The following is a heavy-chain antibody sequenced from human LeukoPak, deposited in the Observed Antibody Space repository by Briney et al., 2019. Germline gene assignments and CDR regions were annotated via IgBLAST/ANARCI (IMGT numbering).Heavy chain of an antibody. Sequence: SETLSLTCAVYGGSFSGYYWSWIRQPPGKGLEWIGEINHSGSTNYNPSLKGRVTISVDTSKNQFSLKLSSVTAADTAAYYCARGYYDYSNWFDPWGQGTLVTVSS. D-gene: IGHD4-11*01. J-gene: IGHJ5*02. CDR2: INHSGST. CDR1: GGSFSGYY. CDR3: ARGYYDYSNWFDP. V-gene: IGHV4-34*01.